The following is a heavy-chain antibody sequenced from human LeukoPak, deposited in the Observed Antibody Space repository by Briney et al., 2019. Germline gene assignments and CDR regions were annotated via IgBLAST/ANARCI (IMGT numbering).Heavy chain of an antibody. V-gene: IGHV3-7*01. CDR3: AREERGGSYRVSWFDP. D-gene: IGHD1-26*01. Sequence: QPGGPLRLSCAASGFTFSSYWMSWVRQAPGKGLEWVANIKQDGSEKYYVDSVKGRFTISRDNAKNSLYLQMNSLGAEDTAVYYCAREERGGSYRVSWFDPWGQGTLVTVSS. J-gene: IGHJ5*02. CDR1: GFTFSSYW. CDR2: IKQDGSEK.